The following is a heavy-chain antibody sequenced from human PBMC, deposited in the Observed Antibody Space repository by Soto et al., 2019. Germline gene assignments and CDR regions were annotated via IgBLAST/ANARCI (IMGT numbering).Heavy chain of an antibody. CDR2: ISAYNGNT. Sequence: QVQLVQSGAEVKKPGASVKVSCKASGYTFTSYGISWVRQAPGQGLEWMGWISAYNGNTNYAQKLQGRVTMTTDTSTSTAYMEVRSLRSDDTAVYYCARALAGGYCSGGSCYRDYYYYMDVWGKGTTVTVSS. V-gene: IGHV1-18*01. CDR1: GYTFTSYG. J-gene: IGHJ6*03. D-gene: IGHD2-15*01. CDR3: ARALAGGYCSGGSCYRDYYYYMDV.